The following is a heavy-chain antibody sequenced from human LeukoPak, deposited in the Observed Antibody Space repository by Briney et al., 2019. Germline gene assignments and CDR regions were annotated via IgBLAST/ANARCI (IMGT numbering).Heavy chain of an antibody. CDR2: ISPDGSRK. CDR1: GLILRGSW. V-gene: IGHV3-7*01. Sequence: GGSLRLSCAASGLILRGSWMNWVRQAPGKGLEWVASISPDGSRKGLVASVRGRFTISRDNAKNTVYLQMNSLRAEDTAVYYCARESYDSSGYYFTPYYYYGMDVWGQGTTVTVSS. D-gene: IGHD3-22*01. J-gene: IGHJ6*02. CDR3: ARESYDSSGYYFTPYYYYGMDV.